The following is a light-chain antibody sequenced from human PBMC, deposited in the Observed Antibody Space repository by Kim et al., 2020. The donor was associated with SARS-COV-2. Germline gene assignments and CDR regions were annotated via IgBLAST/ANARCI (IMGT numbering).Light chain of an antibody. Sequence: TVLTQSPGTLSSSPGEGGTLSCRASPSVGTYLAWYQLKPGQAPRLLIYDASYRATGIPLRFSGSGSGTDFTLTISSLEPEDIAVYYCQQRRNWPPTFGGGTKVDIK. CDR3: QQRRNWPPT. V-gene: IGKV3-11*01. CDR1: PSVGTY. J-gene: IGKJ4*01. CDR2: DAS.